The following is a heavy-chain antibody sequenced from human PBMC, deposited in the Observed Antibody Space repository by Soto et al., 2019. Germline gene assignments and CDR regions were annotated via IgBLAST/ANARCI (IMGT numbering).Heavy chain of an antibody. Sequence: SLRLSCVASGFTISNNYMSWVRQAPGKGLEWVSVIYSGGTTYYPDSVKGRFTISRDKSKNTVYLQMNSLRAEDTAVYYCAGWILPYYYYGMDVWGQGTTVTVSS. CDR1: GFTISNNY. V-gene: IGHV3-53*01. D-gene: IGHD5-12*01. CDR2: IYSGGTT. J-gene: IGHJ6*02. CDR3: AGWILPYYYYGMDV.